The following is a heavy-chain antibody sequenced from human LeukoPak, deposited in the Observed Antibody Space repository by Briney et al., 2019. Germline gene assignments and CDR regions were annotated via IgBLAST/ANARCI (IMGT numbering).Heavy chain of an antibody. CDR3: ARDLIAVAPGDY. CDR2: ISSSSSYI. V-gene: IGHV3-21*01. CDR1: GFTFSSHS. Sequence: AGGSLRLSCAASGFTFSSHSMNWVRQAPGKGLEWVSSISSSSSYIYYADSVKGRFTISRDNAKNSLYLQMNSLRAEDTAVYYCARDLIAVAPGDYWGQGTLVTVSS. J-gene: IGHJ4*02. D-gene: IGHD6-19*01.